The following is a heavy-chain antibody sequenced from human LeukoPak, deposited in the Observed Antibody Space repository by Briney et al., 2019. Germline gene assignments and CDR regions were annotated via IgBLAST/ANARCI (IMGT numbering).Heavy chain of an antibody. V-gene: IGHV3-30*04. Sequence: GGSLRLSCAASGFTFSSYAMHWVRQAPGKGLEWVAVISYDGSNKYYADSVKGRFTISRDNSKNTLYLQMNSLRAEDTAVYYCARDRAGLGWFDPWGQGTLVTVSS. CDR2: ISYDGSNK. CDR1: GFTFSSYA. D-gene: IGHD3-10*01. CDR3: ARDRAGLGWFDP. J-gene: IGHJ5*02.